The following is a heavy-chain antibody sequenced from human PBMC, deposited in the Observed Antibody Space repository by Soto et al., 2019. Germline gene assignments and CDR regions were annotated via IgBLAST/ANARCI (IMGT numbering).Heavy chain of an antibody. CDR2: INHSGST. Sequence: QVQLQQWGAGLLKPSETLSLTCAVYGGSFSGYYWSWIRQPPGKGLEWIGEINHSGSTNYNPSLKSRVTTSVDTSKNQFSLKLSAVTAADTAVYYCAKRVTIFGVVITRLNWFDPWGQGTLVTVSS. J-gene: IGHJ5*02. D-gene: IGHD3-3*01. V-gene: IGHV4-34*01. CDR1: GGSFSGYY. CDR3: AKRVTIFGVVITRLNWFDP.